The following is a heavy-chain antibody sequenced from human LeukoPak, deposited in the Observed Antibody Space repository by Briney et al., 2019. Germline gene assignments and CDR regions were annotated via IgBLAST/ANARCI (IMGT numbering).Heavy chain of an antibody. CDR1: GFTVSSNY. J-gene: IGHJ6*03. V-gene: IGHV3-53*01. CDR3: ASGSGSYRTPYYYMDV. D-gene: IGHD3-10*01. Sequence: GGSLRLSCAASGFTVSSNYMSWVRQAPGKGLEWVSVIYSGGSTYYADAVKGRCTISRDNSKNTLYLQMNSLRAEDTAVYYCASGSGSYRTPYYYMDVWGTGTTVTVSS. CDR2: IYSGGST.